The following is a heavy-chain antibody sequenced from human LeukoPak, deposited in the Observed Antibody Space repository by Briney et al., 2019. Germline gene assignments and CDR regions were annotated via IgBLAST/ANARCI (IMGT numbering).Heavy chain of an antibody. Sequence: ASVKVSCKASGGTFGSYAISWVRQAPGQGLEWMGRIIPIFGTANYAQKFQGRVTITTDESTSTAYVELSSLRSEDTAVYYCARDLRYSSSPELHYWGQGTLVTVSS. V-gene: IGHV1-69*05. CDR3: ARDLRYSSSPELHY. CDR2: IIPIFGTA. D-gene: IGHD6-6*01. J-gene: IGHJ4*02. CDR1: GGTFGSYA.